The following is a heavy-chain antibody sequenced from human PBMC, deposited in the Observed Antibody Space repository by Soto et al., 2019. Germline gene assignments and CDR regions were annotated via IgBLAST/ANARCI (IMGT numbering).Heavy chain of an antibody. CDR3: ASRSSFNDY. CDR2: INHSGST. J-gene: IGHJ4*02. CDR1: GGSFSGYY. D-gene: IGHD6-13*01. Sequence: SETLSLTCAVYGGSFSGYYWSWIRQPPGKGLEWIGEINHSGSTNYNPSLKSRVTISVDTSKNQFSLKLSSVTAADTAVYYCASRSSFNDYWGQGTLVTVSS. V-gene: IGHV4-34*01.